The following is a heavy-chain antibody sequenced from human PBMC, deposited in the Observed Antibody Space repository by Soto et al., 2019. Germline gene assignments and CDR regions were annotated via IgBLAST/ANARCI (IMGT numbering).Heavy chain of an antibody. CDR3: GKVSVADNQTTENES. V-gene: IGHV4-39*01. CDR2: IDYNGVT. CDR1: VFSIYSNYYY. J-gene: IGHJ5*02. D-gene: IGHD6-19*01. Sequence: PSDTLSLTCSFSVFSIYSNYYYWGWIRQPPSNGLELIVNIDYNGVTSYNPSLKARVTISRDTSRNQFSLKLTSVTAADTALYSCGKVSVADNQTTENESWGKRTLVNVSS.